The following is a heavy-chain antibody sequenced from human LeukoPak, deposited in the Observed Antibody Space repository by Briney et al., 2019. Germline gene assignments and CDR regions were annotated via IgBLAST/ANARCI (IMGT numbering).Heavy chain of an antibody. CDR2: ISGSGGST. Sequence: GGSLRLSCAASGFTFSSYAMTWVRQAPGKGLEWVSGISGSGGSTYYADSVKGRFTISRDDSKNTLYLQMNSLRAVDTAVYYCAKSAGLLWFRELPSLDYWGQGTLVTVSS. D-gene: IGHD3-10*01. CDR1: GFTFSSYA. J-gene: IGHJ4*02. V-gene: IGHV3-23*01. CDR3: AKSAGLLWFRELPSLDY.